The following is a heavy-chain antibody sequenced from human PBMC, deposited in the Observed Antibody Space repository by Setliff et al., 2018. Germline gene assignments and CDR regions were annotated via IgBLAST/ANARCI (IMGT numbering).Heavy chain of an antibody. CDR3: ARGGGRIRQLGATGVHTFDI. Sequence: PSETLSLTCTVSGGSISSYYWSWIQQPPGKGLEWIGYIYTRGSTNYNPSLQSRVTISVDTAKKQFSLKLNSVTAADTAIYYCARGGGRIRQLGATGVHTFDIWGQGTMVTVSS. V-gene: IGHV4-4*08. CDR2: IYTRGST. CDR1: GGSISSYY. D-gene: IGHD1-1*01. J-gene: IGHJ3*02.